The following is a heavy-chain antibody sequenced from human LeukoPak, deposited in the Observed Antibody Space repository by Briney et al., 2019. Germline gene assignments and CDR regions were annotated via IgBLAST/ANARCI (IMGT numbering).Heavy chain of an antibody. D-gene: IGHD5-18*01. V-gene: IGHV3-74*01. CDR2: TKGDGSDI. Sequence: GGSLRLSCAASGYSFSSYWMHWVRQAPGKGRVWVSRTKGDGSDITYADSVKGRFTISRDNARNTLYLQMNSLRADDTAVYYCARVYVGTETFDFDYWGERTLVTVS. CDR1: GYSFSSYW. CDR3: ARVYVGTETFDFDY. J-gene: IGHJ4*02.